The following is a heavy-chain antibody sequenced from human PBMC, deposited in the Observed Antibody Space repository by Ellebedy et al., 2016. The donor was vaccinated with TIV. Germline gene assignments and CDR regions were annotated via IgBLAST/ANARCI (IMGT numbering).Heavy chain of an antibody. V-gene: IGHV3-23*01. J-gene: IGHJ4*02. CDR1: GFYLSAYA. Sequence: PGGSLRLSCAASGFYLSAYAMTWVRQAPGKGLEWVSSISSSGDRVDYAQFVEGRFTISRDNSKKMVYLQMNSLRVEDTALYYCTKRDYGFHSYEDIDHWGQGTLVSVSS. D-gene: IGHD3-10*01. CDR3: TKRDYGFHSYEDIDH. CDR2: ISSSGDRV.